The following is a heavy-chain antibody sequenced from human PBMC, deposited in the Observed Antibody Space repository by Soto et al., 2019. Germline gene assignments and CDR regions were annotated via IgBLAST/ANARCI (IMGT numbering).Heavy chain of an antibody. CDR2: ISGSGGST. D-gene: IGHD2-2*01. CDR3: ARRSTSFSSTTYYFDY. CDR1: GFTFSSYA. J-gene: IGHJ4*02. V-gene: IGHV3-23*01. Sequence: GGSLRLSCAASGFTFSSYAMSWVRQAPGKGLEWVSAISGSGGSTYYADSVKGRFTISRDNSKNTLYLQMNSLRAEDTAVYYCARRSTSFSSTTYYFDYWGQGTLVTVSS.